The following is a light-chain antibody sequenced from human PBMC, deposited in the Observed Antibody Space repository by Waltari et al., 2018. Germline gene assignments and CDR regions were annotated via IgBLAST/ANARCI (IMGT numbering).Light chain of an antibody. CDR2: HVS. V-gene: IGLV2-14*03. CDR3: SSYISSSTLEL. Sequence: QSALTQPASVSGSPGQSITISCTGTSSDVGTYNYVSWYQQHPGKAPKLMLFHVSIRPSGVSNRFSGSKSGNTASLTISGLQAEDEADYYCSSYISSSTLELFGGGTSLTVL. CDR1: SSDVGTYNY. J-gene: IGLJ2*01.